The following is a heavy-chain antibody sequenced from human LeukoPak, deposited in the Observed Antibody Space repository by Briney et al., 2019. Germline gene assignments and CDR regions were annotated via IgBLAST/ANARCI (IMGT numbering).Heavy chain of an antibody. Sequence: ASVKVSCEASGYTFTSYHMHWVRQAPGQGLEWMGIINPSGGSTSYAQKFQGRVTMTRDTSTSTVYMELSSLRSEDTAVYYCARDQAVAGTVDYFDYWGQGTLVTVSS. D-gene: IGHD6-19*01. V-gene: IGHV1-46*01. CDR2: INPSGGST. CDR1: GYTFTSYH. J-gene: IGHJ4*02. CDR3: ARDQAVAGTVDYFDY.